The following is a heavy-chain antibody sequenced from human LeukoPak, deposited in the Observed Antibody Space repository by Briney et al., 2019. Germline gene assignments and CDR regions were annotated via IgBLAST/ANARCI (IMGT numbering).Heavy chain of an antibody. J-gene: IGHJ6*03. CDR2: ISAYNGNT. V-gene: IGHV1-18*01. Sequence: GASVKVSCKASGYTFTSYGISWVRQAPGQGLEWMGWISAYNGNTNYAQKLQGRVTMTTDTSTSTAYMELRSLRSDDTAVYYCARERYCSSTSCYYYYMDVWGKGTTVTVSS. D-gene: IGHD2-2*01. CDR3: ARERYCSSTSCYYYYMDV. CDR1: GYTFTSYG.